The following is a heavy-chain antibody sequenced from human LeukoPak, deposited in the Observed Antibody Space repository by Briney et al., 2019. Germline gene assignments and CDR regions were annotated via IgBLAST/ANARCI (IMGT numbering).Heavy chain of an antibody. CDR1: GFTFSIYA. CDR2: ISGSGDST. V-gene: IGHV3-23*01. J-gene: IGHJ4*02. Sequence: SGGSLRLSCAASGFTFSIYAMTWVRQAPGKGLEWVSGISGSGDSTYYADSVKGRFTISRDNSNNTLYLQMNSLRAEDTAVFYCAKAYSSVWSRIGHFDCWGQGTLVTVSS. CDR3: AKAYSSVWSRIGHFDC. D-gene: IGHD6-19*01.